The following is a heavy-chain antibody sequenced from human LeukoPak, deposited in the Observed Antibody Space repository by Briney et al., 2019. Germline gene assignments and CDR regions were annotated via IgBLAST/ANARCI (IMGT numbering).Heavy chain of an antibody. Sequence: ASVKVSCKASGYTFTGYYMHWVRQAPGQGLEWVGWINPNSGGTNYAQKFQGRVTMTRDTSISTAYMELSRLRSDDTAVYYCARAGGAPYYYGSGSSMDVWGQGTTVTVSS. CDR1: GYTFTGYY. D-gene: IGHD3-10*01. J-gene: IGHJ6*02. CDR2: INPNSGGT. CDR3: ARAGGAPYYYGSGSSMDV. V-gene: IGHV1-2*02.